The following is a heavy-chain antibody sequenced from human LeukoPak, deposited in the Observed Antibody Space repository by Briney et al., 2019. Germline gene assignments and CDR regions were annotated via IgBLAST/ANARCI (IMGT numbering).Heavy chain of an antibody. Sequence: GGSLRLSCAASGFTFSSYSMNWVRQAPGKGLEWVSYISSSSSTIYYADSVKGRFTISRDNAKNSLYLQMNSLRAEDTAVYYCARDLALDYWGQGTLVTVSS. J-gene: IGHJ4*02. D-gene: IGHD3-3*02. CDR3: ARDLALDY. V-gene: IGHV3-48*04. CDR1: GFTFSSYS. CDR2: ISSSSSTI.